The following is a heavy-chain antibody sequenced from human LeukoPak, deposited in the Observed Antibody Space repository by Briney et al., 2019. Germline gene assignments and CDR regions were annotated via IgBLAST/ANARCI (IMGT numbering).Heavy chain of an antibody. D-gene: IGHD3-22*01. CDR3: AKVEPYYYDSSGQLGF. CDR1: GFIFSNYW. Sequence: GGSLRLSCAASGFIFSNYWMTWVRQAPGKGLEWVANIKQDGSEKYYVDSVKGRFTISRDNAKKSLYLQMNSLRAEDTAVYYCAKVEPYYYDSSGQLGFWGQGTLVTVSS. V-gene: IGHV3-7*05. CDR2: IKQDGSEK. J-gene: IGHJ4*02.